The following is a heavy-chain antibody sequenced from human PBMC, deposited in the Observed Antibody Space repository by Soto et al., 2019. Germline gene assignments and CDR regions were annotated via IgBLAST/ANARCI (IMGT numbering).Heavy chain of an antibody. CDR1: GFTFSSYS. Sequence: EVQLVESGGGLVQPGGSLRLSCAASGFTFSSYSMNWVRQAPGKGLEWVSYISSSSSTIYYADSVKGRFTISRDNAKNSLYLQMNSLRAEDTAVYYCARDYYDSSGYSADFDYGGQGTLVTVSS. J-gene: IGHJ4*02. V-gene: IGHV3-48*01. CDR2: ISSSSSTI. D-gene: IGHD3-22*01. CDR3: ARDYYDSSGYSADFDY.